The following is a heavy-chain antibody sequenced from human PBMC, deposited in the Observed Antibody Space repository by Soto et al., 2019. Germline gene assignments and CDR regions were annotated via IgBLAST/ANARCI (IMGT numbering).Heavy chain of an antibody. D-gene: IGHD1-7*01. CDR1: GLTFSDYY. Sequence: QVHLVESGGGLVKPGGSLRLSCAGSGLTFSDYYMSWIRQAPGKGLEWVSYISSRADTIYYADSVKGRFTISRDNAKNSLYLEMNSLRAEDAAVYYCAGGRGAISGTKFDFWGQGTLVTVSS. CDR3: AGGRGAISGTKFDF. CDR2: ISSRADTI. V-gene: IGHV3-11*01. J-gene: IGHJ4*02.